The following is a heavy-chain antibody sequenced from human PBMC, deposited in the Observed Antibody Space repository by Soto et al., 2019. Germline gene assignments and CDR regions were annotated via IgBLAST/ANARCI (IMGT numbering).Heavy chain of an antibody. CDR3: ARVIPGAEAWFDP. Sequence: QGQLVQSGAEVKKPGASVKVSCTASGNTFTNFGVTWVRQAPGQGLEWMGWISAYTDDPNYAQKFQGRVTMTIDTSTSTAYLDLRSVASDDAAVYYCARVIPGAEAWFDPWGQGTLVTVSS. D-gene: IGHD2-2*01. V-gene: IGHV1-18*01. J-gene: IGHJ5*02. CDR2: ISAYTDDP. CDR1: GNTFTNFG.